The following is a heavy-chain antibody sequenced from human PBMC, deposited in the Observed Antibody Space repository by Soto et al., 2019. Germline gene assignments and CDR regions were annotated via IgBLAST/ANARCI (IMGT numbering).Heavy chain of an antibody. CDR1: GFTFSSYS. D-gene: IGHD2-8*01. J-gene: IGHJ4*02. V-gene: IGHV3-48*02. CDR2: ISSSSSTI. Sequence: PGGSLRLSCAASGFTFSSYSMNWVRQAPGKGLEWVSYISSSSSTIYYADSVKGRITISRDNAKNSLYLQMNRLRDEDTAVYYCARDQYYWQYYFDYWGQGTLVTVSS. CDR3: ARDQYYWQYYFDY.